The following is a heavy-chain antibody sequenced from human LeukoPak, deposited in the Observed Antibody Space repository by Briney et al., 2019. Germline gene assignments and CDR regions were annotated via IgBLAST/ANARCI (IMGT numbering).Heavy chain of an antibody. CDR1: GFTFSSYW. Sequence: PGGSLRLSCAASGFTFSSYWMSWVHQAPGKGLEWVANIKQDGSEKYYVDSVKGRFTISRDNAKNSLYLQMNSLRAEDTAVYYCARSIRYYDILTGYYIEYYFDYWGQGTLVTVSS. J-gene: IGHJ4*02. CDR3: ARSIRYYDILTGYYIEYYFDY. CDR2: IKQDGSEK. V-gene: IGHV3-7*01. D-gene: IGHD3-9*01.